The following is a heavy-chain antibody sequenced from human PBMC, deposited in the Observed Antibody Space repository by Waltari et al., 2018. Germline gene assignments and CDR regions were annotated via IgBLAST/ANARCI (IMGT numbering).Heavy chain of an antibody. CDR3: AKSRALGYCSGGSCYHRGMDV. Sequence: EVQLLESGGGLVQPGGSLRLSCAASGFTFSSYAMSWVRQAPGKGLEWVSAISGSGGSTYYADSVKGRFTISRDNSKNTLYLQMNSLRAEDTAVYYCAKSRALGYCSGGSCYHRGMDVWGQGTTVTVSS. D-gene: IGHD2-15*01. CDR1: GFTFSSYA. J-gene: IGHJ6*02. V-gene: IGHV3-23*01. CDR2: ISGSGGST.